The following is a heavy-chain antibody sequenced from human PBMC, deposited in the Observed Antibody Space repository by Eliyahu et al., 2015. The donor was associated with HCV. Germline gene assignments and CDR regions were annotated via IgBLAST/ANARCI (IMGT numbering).Heavy chain of an antibody. CDR3: ARGEYYVTSGYYYWYFDL. CDR2: VWYDGSNK. J-gene: IGHJ2*01. D-gene: IGHD3-22*01. V-gene: IGHV3-33*01. CDR1: GFTFSSYG. Sequence: QVQLVESGGGVVQPGRSLRLSCAALGFTFSSYGMHWVRQAPGKGLEWVAFVWYDGSNKYYGDSVEGRFTISRDDSRSTVYLQMDSLRAEDTAVYYCARGEYYVTSGYYYWYFDLWGRGTLVTVSS.